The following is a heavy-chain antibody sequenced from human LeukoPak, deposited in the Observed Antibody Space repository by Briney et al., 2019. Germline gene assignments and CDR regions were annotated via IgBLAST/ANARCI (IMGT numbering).Heavy chain of an antibody. CDR2: ISSGGSGK. V-gene: IGHV3-48*03. J-gene: IGHJ4*02. CDR1: GFRFSSYE. Sequence: GGSLRLSCAASGFRFSSYEMNWVRQAPGKGLEWVSYISSGGSGKYYADSVKGRFTISRDNARNSLYLQMNSLRAEDTAVYYCARAPPGRDLLGGFDFWGQGIRVTVSS. CDR3: ARAPPGRDLLGGFDF. D-gene: IGHD2-15*01.